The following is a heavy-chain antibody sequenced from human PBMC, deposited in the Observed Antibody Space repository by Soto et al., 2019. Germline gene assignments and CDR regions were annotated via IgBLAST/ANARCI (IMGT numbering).Heavy chain of an antibody. CDR3: ARDLRIAAAGAFDY. CDR2: ISSSSSTI. V-gene: IGHV3-48*01. CDR1: GFTFSSYS. Sequence: EVQLVESGGGLVQPGGSLSLSCAASGFTFSSYSMNWVRQAPGKGLEWVSYISSSSSTIYYADSVKGRFTISRDNAKNSLYLQMNSLRAEDTAVYYCARDLRIAAAGAFDYWGQGTLVTVSS. D-gene: IGHD6-13*01. J-gene: IGHJ4*02.